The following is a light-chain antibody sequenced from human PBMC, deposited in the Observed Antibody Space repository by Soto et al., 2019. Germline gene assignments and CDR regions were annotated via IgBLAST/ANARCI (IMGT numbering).Light chain of an antibody. J-gene: IGLJ1*01. CDR2: DVS. CDR3: SSYTTSITHV. CDR1: SSDVGAFDY. Sequence: QSVLTQPASVSGSPGQSSTISCTGSSSDVGAFDYVCWHQQHPGKAPKLLIFDVSSRPSGVSSRFSASKSGNTASLTISGLQAEDEADYYCSSYTTSITHVFGAGTKLTVL. V-gene: IGLV2-14*03.